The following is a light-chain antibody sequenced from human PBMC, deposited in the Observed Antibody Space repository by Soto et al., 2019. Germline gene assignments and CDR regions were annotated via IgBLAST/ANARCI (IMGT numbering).Light chain of an antibody. CDR3: QQRSNWL. V-gene: IGKV3-11*01. J-gene: IGKJ3*01. Sequence: IGLKQSPGILSLSTGEGATLSCRASQTVDRNYFAWYQQKPGQAPRLLIYDASNRATGIPARFSGSGSGTDFTLTISSLEPEDFAVYYCQQRSNWLFGPGTKVDI. CDR2: DAS. CDR1: QTVDRNY.